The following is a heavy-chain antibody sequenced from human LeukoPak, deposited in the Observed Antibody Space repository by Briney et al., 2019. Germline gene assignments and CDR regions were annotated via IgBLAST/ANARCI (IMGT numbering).Heavy chain of an antibody. Sequence: GGSLRLSCAASGFTFSSHAMHWVRQAPGKGLEWVAVISYDGSNKYYADSVKGRFTISRDNSKDTLYLQMNSLRAEDTAVYYCAQPSAPGGSYNDYWGQGTLVTVSS. V-gene: IGHV3-30-3*01. CDR3: AQPSAPGGSYNDY. CDR1: GFTFSSHA. J-gene: IGHJ4*02. CDR2: ISYDGSNK. D-gene: IGHD1-26*01.